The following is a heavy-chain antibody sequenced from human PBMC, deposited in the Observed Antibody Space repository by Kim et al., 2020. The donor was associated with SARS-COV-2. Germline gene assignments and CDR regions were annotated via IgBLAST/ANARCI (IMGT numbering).Heavy chain of an antibody. V-gene: IGHV1-69*13. CDR1: GGTFSSYA. J-gene: IGHJ6*02. Sequence: SVKVSCKASGGTFSSYAISWVRQAPGQGLEWMGGIIPIFGTANYAQKFQGRVTITADESTSTAYMELSSLRSEDTAVYYCASRPVTTTAHSGPLGMDVWGQGTTVTVSS. CDR3: ASRPVTTTAHSGPLGMDV. D-gene: IGHD4-17*01. CDR2: IIPIFGTA.